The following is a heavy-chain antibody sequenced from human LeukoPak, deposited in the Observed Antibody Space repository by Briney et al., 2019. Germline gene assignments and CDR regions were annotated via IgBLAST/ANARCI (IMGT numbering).Heavy chain of an antibody. CDR1: GYTFTGYY. Sequence: ASVKVSCKASGYTFTGYYMHWVRQAPGQGLEWMGRINPNSGGTNSAQKFQGRVTMTRDTSISTAYMELSRLRSDDTAVYYCAREAEQIAYSLWGQGTLVTVSS. CDR3: AREAEQIAYSL. J-gene: IGHJ4*02. V-gene: IGHV1-2*06. D-gene: IGHD1-26*01. CDR2: INPNSGGT.